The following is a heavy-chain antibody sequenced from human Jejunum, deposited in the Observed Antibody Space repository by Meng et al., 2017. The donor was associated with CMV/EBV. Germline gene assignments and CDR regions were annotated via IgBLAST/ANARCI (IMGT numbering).Heavy chain of an antibody. V-gene: IGHV3-48*03. Sequence: EASGSTFTTNELYWVRQAPGEGLGWISSISGSGNTIYYTDSMRGRFTMSRDNAKKSLFLQMNSLRAEDTAVYYCARDYDRSLDFDYWGQGTRVTVSS. D-gene: IGHD3-9*01. J-gene: IGHJ4*02. CDR3: ARDYDRSLDFDY. CDR2: ISGSGNTI. CDR1: GSTFTTNE.